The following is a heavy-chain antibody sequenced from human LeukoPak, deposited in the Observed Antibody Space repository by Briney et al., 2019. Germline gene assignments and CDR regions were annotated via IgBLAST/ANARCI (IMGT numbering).Heavy chain of an antibody. CDR3: ARDSGSYHYFDY. J-gene: IGHJ4*02. Sequence: ASVKVSCKASGGTFSSYAISWVRQAPGQGLEWMGGIIPIFGTANYAQKFQGRVTITADESTSTAYMELSSLRSEDTAVYYCARDSGSYHYFDYWGQGTLVTVSS. CDR1: GGTFSSYA. V-gene: IGHV1-69*13. D-gene: IGHD1-26*01. CDR2: IIPIFGTA.